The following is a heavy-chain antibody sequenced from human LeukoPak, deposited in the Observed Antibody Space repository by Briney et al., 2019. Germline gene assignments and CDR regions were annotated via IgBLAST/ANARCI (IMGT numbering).Heavy chain of an antibody. J-gene: IGHJ4*02. CDR1: GFTFSSFE. Sequence: GSLRLSCAASGFTFSSFEMKWGRQAPGKGLEWVSYISASGSTIYYTDSVKGRFTISRDNAGNSLFLELNSLRVEDTAVYYYARELPTSKSRDPIDYWGQGTLVTVSS. D-gene: IGHD2/OR15-2a*01. V-gene: IGHV3-48*03. CDR2: ISASGSTI. CDR3: ARELPTSKSRDPIDY.